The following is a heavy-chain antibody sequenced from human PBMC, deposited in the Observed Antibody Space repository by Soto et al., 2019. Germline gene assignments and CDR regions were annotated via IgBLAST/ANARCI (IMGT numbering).Heavy chain of an antibody. D-gene: IGHD2-2*02. J-gene: IGHJ6*02. V-gene: IGHV3-30*18. CDR2: ISYDGSNK. CDR3: AKDRGPAAIWSSGYGMDV. CDR1: GFTFSSYG. Sequence: QVQLVESGGGVVQPGRSLRLSCAASGFTFSSYGMHWVRQAPGKGLEWVAVISYDGSNKYYADSVKGRFTISRDNSKNTLYLQMNSLRAEDTAVYYCAKDRGPAAIWSSGYGMDVWGQGTTVTVSS.